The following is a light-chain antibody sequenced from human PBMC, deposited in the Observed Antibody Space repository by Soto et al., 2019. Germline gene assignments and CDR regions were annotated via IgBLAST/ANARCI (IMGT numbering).Light chain of an antibody. CDR1: QSVSGSF. CDR2: GVS. J-gene: IGKJ1*01. V-gene: IGKV3-20*01. CDR3: QQYGSSPET. Sequence: IVLTQSPGTLSLSPGERATLSCRASQSVSGSFLAWYQQKSGQAPRLLIYGVSSRATGIPDRFSGAGSGTDFTLTISRLEPEDFAVYYCQQYGSSPETFGQGTKVDIK.